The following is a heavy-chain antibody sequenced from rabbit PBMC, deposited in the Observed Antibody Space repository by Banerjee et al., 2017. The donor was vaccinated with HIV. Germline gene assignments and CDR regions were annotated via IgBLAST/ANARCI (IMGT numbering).Heavy chain of an antibody. J-gene: IGHJ4*01. V-gene: IGHV1S40*01. CDR3: ARMVANSGGYINL. Sequence: QSLEESGGDLVKPGASLTLTCTASGFSFSSSYWICWVRQAPGKGLEWIACIYAGSSGNTNYASWAKGRFTISKTSSTTVTLEMTNLTGADTATYFCARMVANSGGYINLWGPGTLVTVS. D-gene: IGHD1-1*01. CDR2: IYAGSSGNT. CDR1: GFSFSSSYW.